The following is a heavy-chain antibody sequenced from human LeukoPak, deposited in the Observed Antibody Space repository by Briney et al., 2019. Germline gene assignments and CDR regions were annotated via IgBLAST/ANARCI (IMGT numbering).Heavy chain of an antibody. V-gene: IGHV3-66*01. CDR2: IYSGGDT. CDR3: AKKHAVAQDDAFDI. Sequence: PGGSLRLSCAASGFSVSSNFMSWVRQAPGKGLECVSVIYSGGDTYYADSVRGRFTISRDKSKNTLYLQMDSLRVEDTAVYYCAKKHAVAQDDAFDIWGQGTMVTVSS. J-gene: IGHJ3*02. CDR1: GFSVSSNF. D-gene: IGHD6-19*01.